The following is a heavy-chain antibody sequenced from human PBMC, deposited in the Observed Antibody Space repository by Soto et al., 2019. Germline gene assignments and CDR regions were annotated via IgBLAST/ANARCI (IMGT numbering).Heavy chain of an antibody. CDR3: AREGVTPSYYYYYGMDV. Sequence: QVQLQESGPGLVKPSETLSLTCTVSGGSISSYYWSWIRQPPGKGLEWIGYISYSGSTNYNSSLKRRVTISVDTSKNQFSLKLSAVTAADTAVYYCAREGVTPSYYYYYGMDVWGQGTTVTVSS. CDR1: GGSISSYY. D-gene: IGHD5-18*01. CDR2: ISYSGST. J-gene: IGHJ6*02. V-gene: IGHV4-59*01.